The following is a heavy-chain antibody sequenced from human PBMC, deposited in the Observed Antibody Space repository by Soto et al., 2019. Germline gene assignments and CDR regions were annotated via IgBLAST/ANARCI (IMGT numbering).Heavy chain of an antibody. Sequence: PSETLSLTCAVYGGSFSGYYWSWIRQPPGKGLEWIGEINHSGSTNYNPSLKSRVTISVDTSKNQFSLKLSSVTAADTAVYYCARSITIFGVVGGPYSFDYWGQGTLVTVSS. CDR2: INHSGST. V-gene: IGHV4-34*01. CDR1: GGSFSGYY. CDR3: ARSITIFGVVGGPYSFDY. D-gene: IGHD3-3*01. J-gene: IGHJ4*02.